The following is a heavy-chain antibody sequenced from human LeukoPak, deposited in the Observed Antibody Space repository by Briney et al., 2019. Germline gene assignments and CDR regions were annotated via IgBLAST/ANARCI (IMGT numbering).Heavy chain of an antibody. Sequence: PGGSLRLSCAASGFTFDDYAMHWVRQAPGKGLEWVSGISWNSGSIGYADSVKGRFTISRDNAKNSLYLQMNSLRAEDTALYYCAKDRLEMATKPFDPWGQGTLVTVSS. CDR1: GFTFDDYA. J-gene: IGHJ5*02. CDR2: ISWNSGSI. V-gene: IGHV3-9*01. D-gene: IGHD5-24*01. CDR3: AKDRLEMATKPFDP.